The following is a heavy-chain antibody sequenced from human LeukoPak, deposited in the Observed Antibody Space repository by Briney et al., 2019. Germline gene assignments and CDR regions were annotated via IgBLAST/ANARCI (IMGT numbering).Heavy chain of an antibody. CDR1: GFTFRSYW. V-gene: IGHV3-74*01. Sequence: GGSLRLSCAASGFTFRSYWMHWVRQAPGKGLVWVSRINGDGSSTGYADSVKGRFTISRDNAKNTLYLQMNSLRVEDTAVYYCARGNYLQTNWGQGTLVTVSS. J-gene: IGHJ4*02. D-gene: IGHD5-24*01. CDR3: ARGNYLQTN. CDR2: INGDGSST.